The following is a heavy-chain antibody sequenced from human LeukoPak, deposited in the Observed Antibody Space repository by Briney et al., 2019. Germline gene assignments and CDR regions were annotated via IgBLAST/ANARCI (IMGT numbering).Heavy chain of an antibody. Sequence: GGSLRLSCAASGFTFSSYAMHWVRQAPGKGLGWVAVISYDGSNKYYADSVKGRFTISRDNSKNTLYLQMNSLRAEDTAVYYCARDYPSNSGWYEYFQHWGQGTLVTVSS. CDR2: ISYDGSNK. D-gene: IGHD6-19*01. V-gene: IGHV3-30*04. CDR1: GFTFSSYA. J-gene: IGHJ1*01. CDR3: ARDYPSNSGWYEYFQH.